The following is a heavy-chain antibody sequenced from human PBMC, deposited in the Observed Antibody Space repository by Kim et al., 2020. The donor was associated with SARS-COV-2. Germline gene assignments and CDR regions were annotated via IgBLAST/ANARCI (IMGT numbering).Heavy chain of an antibody. CDR1: GVSISSGGYY. J-gene: IGHJ4*02. D-gene: IGHD3-22*01. CDR2: IYYSGST. CDR3: ARGVRGGVITPGTY. V-gene: IGHV4-31*03. Sequence: SETLSLTCTVSGVSISSGGYYWSWIRQHPGKGLEWIGYIYYSGSTYYNPSLKSRVTISVDTSKNQFSLKLSSVTAADTAVFYCARGVRGGVITPGTYWGQGTLVTVSS.